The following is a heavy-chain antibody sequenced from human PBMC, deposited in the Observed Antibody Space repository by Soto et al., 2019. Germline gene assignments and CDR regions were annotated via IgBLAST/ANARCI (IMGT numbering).Heavy chain of an antibody. J-gene: IGHJ4*02. V-gene: IGHV1-18*01. Sequence: QVQLVQSGAEVKKPGASVKVSCKASDYTFTRYGIIWVRQAPGQGLEWIGWISVYNGNTNYAQKFRGRVTMTTDISTTTAYMEMRSLRSDDTAVYYCARSGSSWNLREFDYWGQGTLVTVSS. CDR1: DYTFTRYG. D-gene: IGHD6-13*01. CDR3: ARSGSSWNLREFDY. CDR2: ISVYNGNT.